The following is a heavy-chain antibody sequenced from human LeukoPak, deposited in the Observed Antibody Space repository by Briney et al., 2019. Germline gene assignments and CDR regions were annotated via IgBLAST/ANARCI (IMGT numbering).Heavy chain of an antibody. J-gene: IGHJ3*02. Sequence: AVKVTCKASGGTFSSYAISWVRQPPAQGLEWMGVIIPIYGTANYAQKFQGRVTITADESTSTAYMELSSLRSEDTAVYYCARDQTDGSGYYYSTDAFDIWGQGTMVTVSS. CDR1: GGTFSSYA. CDR3: ARDQTDGSGYYYSTDAFDI. D-gene: IGHD3-22*01. CDR2: IIPIYGTA. V-gene: IGHV1-69*13.